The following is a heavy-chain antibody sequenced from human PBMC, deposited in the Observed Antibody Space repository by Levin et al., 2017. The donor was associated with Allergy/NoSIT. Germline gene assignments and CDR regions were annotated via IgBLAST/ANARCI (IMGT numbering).Heavy chain of an antibody. CDR3: ARDFSPRGYSDVYGDY. D-gene: IGHD5-18*01. J-gene: IGHJ4*02. V-gene: IGHV3-33*01. CDR1: GFTFRSYG. Sequence: GESLKISCAASGFTFRSYGIHWVRQAPGKGLEWVAVIGYDGNNTYYADSVKGRFTISRDNSKDTLYLQMSSLRPEDTAVYYCARDFSPRGYSDVYGDYWGRGTLVTVSS. CDR2: IGYDGNNT.